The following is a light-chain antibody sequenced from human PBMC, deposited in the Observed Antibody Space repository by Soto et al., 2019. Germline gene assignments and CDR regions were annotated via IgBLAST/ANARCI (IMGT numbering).Light chain of an antibody. Sequence: EIVLTQSPATLSLSPGERATLSCRASQSVSSYLAWYQQKPGQAPRLLIYDASNRATGIPARFSGSGSGTDFTLTISSLEPEDFAVYYCQQRSNWPPGPWTFGQGTKVDIK. CDR2: DAS. CDR1: QSVSSY. J-gene: IGKJ1*01. CDR3: QQRSNWPPGPWT. V-gene: IGKV3-11*01.